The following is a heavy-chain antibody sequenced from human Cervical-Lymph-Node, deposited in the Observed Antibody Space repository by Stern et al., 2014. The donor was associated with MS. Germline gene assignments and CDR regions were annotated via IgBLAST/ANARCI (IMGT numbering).Heavy chain of an antibody. J-gene: IGHJ4*02. Sequence: QVQLQESGPGLVKPSETLSLTCTVSGYSISSGYYWGWIRQPPGKGLEWSGSISHSGSTYYNPSLQSRVTISADTSKNKFSLKLSWVTAADTAVYYCARECKWLRKRGDLDYWGQGTLVTVSS. CDR3: ARECKWLRKRGDLDY. CDR1: GYSISSGYY. CDR2: ISHSGST. D-gene: IGHD5-12*01. V-gene: IGHV4-38-2*02.